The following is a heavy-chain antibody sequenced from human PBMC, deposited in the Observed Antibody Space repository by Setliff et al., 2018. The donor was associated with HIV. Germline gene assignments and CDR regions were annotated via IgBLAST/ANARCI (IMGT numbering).Heavy chain of an antibody. J-gene: IGHJ4*02. CDR3: ARVRERVTIFGVVRDFDS. Sequence: ASVKVSCKSSGYTFTKYGITWVRQAPGQGLEWMGWISANNGSSYFAQKLQDRVTMTSDSSTSTAYMELRSLRSDDTAVYYCARVRERVTIFGVVRDFDSWGQGTLVTVSS. CDR2: ISANNGSS. D-gene: IGHD3-3*01. CDR1: GYTFTKYG. V-gene: IGHV1-18*01.